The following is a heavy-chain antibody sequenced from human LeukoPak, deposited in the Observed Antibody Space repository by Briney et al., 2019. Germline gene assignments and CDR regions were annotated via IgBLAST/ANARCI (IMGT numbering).Heavy chain of an antibody. J-gene: IGHJ4*02. D-gene: IGHD6-13*01. CDR2: IKKDGSEK. CDR1: GFTFSSYW. V-gene: IGHV3-7*01. Sequence: GGSLRLSCAASGFTFSSYWMSWVRQAPGKGLEWVANIKKDGSEKYYVDSVKGRFTISRDNAKTSLYLQMNSLRAEDTAVYYCAKDLIAAADYWGQGTLVTVSS. CDR3: AKDLIAAADY.